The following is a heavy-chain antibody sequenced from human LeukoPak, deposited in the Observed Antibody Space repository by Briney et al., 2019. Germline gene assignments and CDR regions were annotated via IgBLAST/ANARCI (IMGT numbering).Heavy chain of an antibody. CDR2: AFVGGDT. CDR3: ARDQLDH. CDR1: GLDVSGTY. J-gene: IGHJ5*02. Sequence: QPGGSLRLSCVSSGLDVSGTYMSWIRQAPGKGLEWVSTAFVGGDTYYADSVEGRFTLSKDISTNTMYLQVDGLRPEDTAVYFCARDQLDHWGQGALVSVSP. V-gene: IGHV3-53*01.